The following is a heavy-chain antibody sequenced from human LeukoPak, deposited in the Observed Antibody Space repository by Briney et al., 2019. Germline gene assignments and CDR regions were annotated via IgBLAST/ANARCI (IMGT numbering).Heavy chain of an antibody. CDR3: ASGSTSCYI. J-gene: IGHJ4*02. CDR2: ICHSGSTM. D-gene: IGHD2-2*02. CDR1: GFRFSSYS. V-gene: IGHV3-48*04. Sequence: GGSLRLSCAASGFRFSSYSMNWVRQAPGKGREWVSYICHSGSTMAYAVSVKGRFTISRDNARDSLYLKMKRLSAEDAAVCDCASGSTSCYIGGQGPLVTVSS.